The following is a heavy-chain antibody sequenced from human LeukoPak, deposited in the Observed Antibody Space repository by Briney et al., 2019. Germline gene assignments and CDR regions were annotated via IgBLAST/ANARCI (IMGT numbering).Heavy chain of an antibody. D-gene: IGHD2-21*01. CDR1: GGSISSSSYY. CDR2: IYYSGST. V-gene: IGHV4-39*07. Sequence: PSETLSLTCTVSGGSISSSSYYWGWIRQPPGKGLEWIGSIYYSGSTYYNPSLKSRVTISVDTSKNQFSLKLSSVTAADTAVYYCARCRLLDAFDIWGQGTMVTVSS. J-gene: IGHJ3*02. CDR3: ARCRLLDAFDI.